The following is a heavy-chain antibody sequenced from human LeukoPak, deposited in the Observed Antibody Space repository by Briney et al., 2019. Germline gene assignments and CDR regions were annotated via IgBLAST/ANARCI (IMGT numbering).Heavy chain of an antibody. J-gene: IGHJ4*02. CDR1: GFTFSSYG. CDR3: AKRLYVGEAARHTANSGVDY. Sequence: GGSLRLSCAASGFTFSSYGMHWVRQAPGKGLEWVAVISYDGSNKYYADSVKGRFTISRDNSKNTLYLQMNSLRAEDTAVYYCAKRLYVGEAARHTANSGVDYWGQGTLVTVSS. CDR2: ISYDGSNK. V-gene: IGHV3-30*18. D-gene: IGHD5-18*01.